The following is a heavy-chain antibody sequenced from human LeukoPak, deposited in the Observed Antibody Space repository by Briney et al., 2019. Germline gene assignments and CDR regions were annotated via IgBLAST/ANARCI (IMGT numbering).Heavy chain of an antibody. J-gene: IGHJ4*02. Sequence: GGSLRLSCAASGFTFSSYGMHWVRQAPGKGLEWVAVISYDGSNKYYADSVKGRFTISRDNSKNTLYLQMNSLRAGDTAVYYCAKDLLAGSGWYDYWGQGTLVTVSS. V-gene: IGHV3-30*18. D-gene: IGHD6-19*01. CDR2: ISYDGSNK. CDR1: GFTFSSYG. CDR3: AKDLLAGSGWYDY.